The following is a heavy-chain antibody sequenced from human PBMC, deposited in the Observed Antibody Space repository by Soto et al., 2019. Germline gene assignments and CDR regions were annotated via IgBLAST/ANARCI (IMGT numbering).Heavy chain of an antibody. J-gene: IGHJ4*02. CDR2: ISSSGSTI. D-gene: IGHD5-18*01. CDR1: GFTFSSYE. Sequence: PGGSLRLSCAASGFTFSSYEMNWVRQAPGKGLEWVSYISSSGSTIYYADSVKGRFTISRDNAKNSLYLQMNSLRAEDTAVYYCATYERAYSYGFPDYWGQGTLVTVSS. CDR3: ATYERAYSYGFPDY. V-gene: IGHV3-48*03.